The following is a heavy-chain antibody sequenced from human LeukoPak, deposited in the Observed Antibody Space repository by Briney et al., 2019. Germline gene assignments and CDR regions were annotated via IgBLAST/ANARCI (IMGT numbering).Heavy chain of an antibody. CDR1: GYTFTSYY. CDR2: INPSGGST. D-gene: IGHD3-16*01. J-gene: IGHJ5*02. Sequence: ASVKVSCKASGYTFTSYYIHWVRQAPGQGLEWMGIINPSGGSTSNAQNFQGRVTMTRDTSTSTVYMELSSLRSEDTAMYYCARDLSDGGDIRFDPWGQGTLVTVSS. V-gene: IGHV1-46*01. CDR3: ARDLSDGGDIRFDP.